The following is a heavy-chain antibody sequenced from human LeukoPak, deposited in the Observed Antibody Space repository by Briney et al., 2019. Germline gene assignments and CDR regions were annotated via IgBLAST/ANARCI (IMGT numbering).Heavy chain of an antibody. CDR3: AKDPVAGKFDS. CDR1: GFTFSSYW. CDR2: IKPDGSDK. D-gene: IGHD6-19*01. V-gene: IGHV3-7*04. Sequence: GGSLRLSCAASGFTFSSYWMSWVRQVPGKGLEWVANIKPDGSDKYYVDSVKGRFTVSSDNAKNSLYLQMNSLRAEDTAVYYCAKDPVAGKFDSWGQGTLVTVSS. J-gene: IGHJ4*02.